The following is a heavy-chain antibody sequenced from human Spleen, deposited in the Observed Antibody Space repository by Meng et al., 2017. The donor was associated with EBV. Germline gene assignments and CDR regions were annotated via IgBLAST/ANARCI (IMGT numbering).Heavy chain of an antibody. J-gene: IGHJ4*02. CDR1: GGSFSGYY. D-gene: IGHD6-19*01. CDR3: ARGLQQGLAPEEFDS. CDR2: INHSGST. V-gene: IGHV4-34*01. Sequence: GLWKPSGTLSVTWSVYGGSFSGYYGSWIRQPPGKGLQWIGDINHSGSTNYNPSLKSRVTISVDTSKNQFSLKLSSVTAADTAVYYCARGLQQGLAPEEFDSWGQGTLVTVSS.